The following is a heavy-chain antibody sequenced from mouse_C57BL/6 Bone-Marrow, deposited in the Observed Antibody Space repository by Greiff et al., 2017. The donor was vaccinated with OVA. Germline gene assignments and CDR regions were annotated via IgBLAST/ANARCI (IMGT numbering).Heavy chain of an antibody. V-gene: IGHV5-12*01. CDR2: ISNGGGST. CDR1: GFTFSDYY. CDR3: AREESTTVVAHYAMDY. J-gene: IGHJ4*01. D-gene: IGHD1-1*01. Sequence: EVKLMESGGGLVQPGGSLKLSCAASGFTFSDYYMYWVRQTPEKRLEWVAYISNGGGSTYYPDTVKGRFTISRDNAKNTLYLQMSRLKSEDTAMYYCAREESTTVVAHYAMDYWGQGTSVTVSS.